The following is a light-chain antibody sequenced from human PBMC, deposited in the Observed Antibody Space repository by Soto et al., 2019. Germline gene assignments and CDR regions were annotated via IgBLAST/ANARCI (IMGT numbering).Light chain of an antibody. Sequence: ISRSPPTQSEKQGERATLSWRASQSVSSNFAWYQQKRGQAPRLLIYGVSSRATGIPDRFSGSGSGTDFTLTISNLQPEDVATYYCQKRNAAPLTFGG. CDR2: GVS. CDR3: QKRNAAPLT. V-gene: IGKV3D-15*01. J-gene: IGKJ4*01. CDR1: QSVSSN.